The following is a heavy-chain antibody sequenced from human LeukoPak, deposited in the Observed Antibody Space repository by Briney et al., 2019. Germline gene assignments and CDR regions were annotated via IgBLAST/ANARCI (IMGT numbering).Heavy chain of an antibody. CDR3: AELGITMIGGV. J-gene: IGHJ6*04. Sequence: GGSLRLSCAASGFTFSSYEMNWVRQDPGKGLEWVSYISSSGSTIYYADSVKGRFTISRDNAKNSLYLQMNSLRVEDTAVYYCAELGITMIGGVWGKGTTVTISS. V-gene: IGHV3-48*03. D-gene: IGHD3-10*02. CDR2: ISSSGSTI. CDR1: GFTFSSYE.